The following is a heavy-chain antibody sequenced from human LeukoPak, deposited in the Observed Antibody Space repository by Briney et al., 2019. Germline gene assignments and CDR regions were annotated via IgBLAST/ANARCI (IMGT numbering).Heavy chain of an antibody. J-gene: IGHJ6*03. Sequence: PSETLSLTCTVSGGSISSGNYYWSWIRQPAGKGLEWIGRIYTSGSTNFHPSLKSRVTISVDTSKNQFSLKLSSVTAADTAVYYCARAPDYGDYYYYYMDVWGKGTTVTVSS. D-gene: IGHD4-17*01. CDR2: IYTSGST. CDR3: ARAPDYGDYYYYYMDV. V-gene: IGHV4-61*02. CDR1: GGSISSGNYY.